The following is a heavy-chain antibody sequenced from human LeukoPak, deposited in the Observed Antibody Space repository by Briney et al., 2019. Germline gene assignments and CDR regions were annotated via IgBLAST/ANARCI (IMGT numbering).Heavy chain of an antibody. CDR2: INHSGST. CDR1: SGSISSSTW. V-gene: IGHV4-4*02. J-gene: IGHJ4*02. CDR3: ALGYNDIWEL. Sequence: SETLSLTCAVSSGSISSSTWWSWVRQPPGKGLEWIGEINHSGSTHYTPSLKSRVTISVDTSDNKFSLKMISVTAADAAVYYCALGYNDIWELWGRGTLVTVSS. D-gene: IGHD5-24*01.